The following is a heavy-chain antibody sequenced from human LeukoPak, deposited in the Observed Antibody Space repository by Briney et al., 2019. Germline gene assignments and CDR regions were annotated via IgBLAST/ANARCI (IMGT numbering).Heavy chain of an antibody. CDR3: EKDPLQYGSGSYYFDY. J-gene: IGHJ4*02. CDR1: GFTFSGYG. Sequence: GGSLRLSCAASGFTFSGYGMHWVRQAPGKGLEWVAFIRYDGSNEYYSDSVKGRFTISRDNSKNTLYLQMNSLRAEDTAVYSCEKDPLQYGSGSYYFDYWGQGTQVTVSS. CDR2: IRYDGSNE. D-gene: IGHD3-10*01. V-gene: IGHV3-30*02.